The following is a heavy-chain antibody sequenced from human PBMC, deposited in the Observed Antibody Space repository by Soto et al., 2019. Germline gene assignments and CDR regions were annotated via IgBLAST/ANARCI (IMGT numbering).Heavy chain of an antibody. V-gene: IGHV3-33*01. CDR2: IWYDGSNK. Sequence: GGSLRLSCVASGFTFSSYGMHWVRQAPGKGLEWVAVIWYDGSNKYYADSVKGRFTISRDNSKNTLYLQMNSLRAEDTAVYYCARGLGVVPAAIWSYYYGMDVWGQGTTVTVSS. CDR3: ARGLGVVPAAIWSYYYGMDV. CDR1: GFTFSSYG. D-gene: IGHD2-2*01. J-gene: IGHJ6*02.